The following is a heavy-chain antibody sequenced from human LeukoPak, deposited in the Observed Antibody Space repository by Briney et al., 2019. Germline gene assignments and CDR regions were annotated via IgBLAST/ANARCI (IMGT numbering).Heavy chain of an antibody. Sequence: SETLSLTCTVSGGSISSYYWSWIRQPPGKGLEWIGYIYYSGSTNYNPSLKSRVTISVGTSKSQFSLKLSSVTAADTAVYYCARAPSDSWFDPWGQGTLVTVSS. V-gene: IGHV4-59*12. J-gene: IGHJ5*02. CDR1: GGSISSYY. CDR2: IYYSGST. D-gene: IGHD2-21*02. CDR3: ARAPSDSWFDP.